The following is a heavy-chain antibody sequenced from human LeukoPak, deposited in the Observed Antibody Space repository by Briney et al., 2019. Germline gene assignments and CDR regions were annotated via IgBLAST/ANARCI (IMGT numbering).Heavy chain of an antibody. D-gene: IGHD3-3*02. V-gene: IGHV3-7*01. CDR2: INQDGSQK. CDR3: ARVALSTTSDAYYYYMDV. CDR1: GFTFTNYW. Sequence: SGGSLRLSCAASGFTFTNYWMSWVRQAPGKGLEWVANINQDGSQKYCLDSVKGRFTISRDNAQNSLYLQMNSLRAEDTAVYYCARVALSTTSDAYYYYMDVWGKGTTVTVSS. J-gene: IGHJ6*03.